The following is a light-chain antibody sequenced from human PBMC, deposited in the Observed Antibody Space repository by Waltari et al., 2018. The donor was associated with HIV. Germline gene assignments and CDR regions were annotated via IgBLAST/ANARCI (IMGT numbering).Light chain of an antibody. V-gene: IGKV3-15*01. J-gene: IGKJ2*01. Sequence: LTQSPATLSVSQGERVTLSCRASQSLTANLAWYQQRPGQAPRLLIYGASSRATDIPARFTGSGSGTDYTLTISSVQSEDSAVYYCQQNIHWPPYTFGQGTKL. CDR3: QQNIHWPPYT. CDR2: GAS. CDR1: QSLTAN.